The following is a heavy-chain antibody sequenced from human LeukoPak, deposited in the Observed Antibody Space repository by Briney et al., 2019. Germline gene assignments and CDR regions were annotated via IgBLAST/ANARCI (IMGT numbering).Heavy chain of an antibody. D-gene: IGHD3-10*01. Sequence: GGSLRLSWAASGFTFSNAWMSWGRQAPEKGLEWVSVIYSGGSTYYADSVKGRFTISRDNSKNTLYLQMNSLRAEDTAVYYCARVYGSGSWFEYENNWFDPWGQGTLVTVSS. J-gene: IGHJ5*02. V-gene: IGHV3-53*01. CDR1: GFTFSNAW. CDR3: ARVYGSGSWFEYENNWFDP. CDR2: IYSGGST.